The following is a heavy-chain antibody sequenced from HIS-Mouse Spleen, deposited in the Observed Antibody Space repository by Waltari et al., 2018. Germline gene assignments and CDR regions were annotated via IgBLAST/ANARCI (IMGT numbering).Heavy chain of an antibody. CDR1: GGSLRRSSSH. V-gene: IGHV4-39*07. CDR2: IYYSGST. D-gene: IGHD6-13*01. J-gene: IGHJ2*01. Sequence: QLQLQESGPGLVKPSETLALTCTVSGGSLRRSSSHWGWFLQPPGKGLEWIGSIYYSGSTYYNPALKSRVTISVDTSKNQFSLKLSSVTAADTAVYYCAREIPYSSSWYDWYFDLWGRGTLVTVSS. CDR3: AREIPYSSSWYDWYFDL.